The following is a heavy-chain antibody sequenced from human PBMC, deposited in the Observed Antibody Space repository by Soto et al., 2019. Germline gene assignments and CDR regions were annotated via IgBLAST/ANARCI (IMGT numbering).Heavy chain of an antibody. V-gene: IGHV3-30-3*01. CDR3: ARLGDYVHY. J-gene: IGHJ4*02. CDR2: ISYDGSNQ. CDR1: GFTFSSYA. D-gene: IGHD4-17*01. Sequence: QVQLVESGGGVVQPGRSLRLSCAASGFTFSSYAMHWVRQAPGKGLEWGAVISYDGSNQYYADSVKGRFTISRDNSKNTLYLQMNSLRAEDTAVYYCARLGDYVHYWGQGTLVTVSS.